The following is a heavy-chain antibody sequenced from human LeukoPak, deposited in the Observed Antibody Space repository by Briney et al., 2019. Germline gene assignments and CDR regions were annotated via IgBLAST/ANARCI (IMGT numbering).Heavy chain of an antibody. D-gene: IGHD6-19*01. CDR3: ARGPSIAVAGTPTRY. J-gene: IGHJ4*02. CDR1: GGSISSYY. Sequence: PSETLSLTCTVSGGSISSYYWSWIRQPPGKGLEWIGYIYYSGSTNYSPSLKSRVTISVDTSKNQFSLKLSSVTAADTAVYYCARGPSIAVAGTPTRYWGQGTLVTVSS. CDR2: IYYSGST. V-gene: IGHV4-59*12.